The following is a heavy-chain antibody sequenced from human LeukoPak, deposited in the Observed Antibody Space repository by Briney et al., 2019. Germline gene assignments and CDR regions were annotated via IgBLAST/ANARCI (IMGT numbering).Heavy chain of an antibody. J-gene: IGHJ6*03. Sequence: SVKVSCKASGFTFTSSAMQWMRQARGQRLEWIGWIVVGSGNTNYAQKFQERVTITRDMSTSTAYMELSSLRSEDTAVYYCAADVSVVVPAANTHYYMDVWGKGTTVTVSS. D-gene: IGHD2-2*01. V-gene: IGHV1-58*02. CDR1: GFTFTSSA. CDR2: IVVGSGNT. CDR3: AADVSVVVPAANTHYYMDV.